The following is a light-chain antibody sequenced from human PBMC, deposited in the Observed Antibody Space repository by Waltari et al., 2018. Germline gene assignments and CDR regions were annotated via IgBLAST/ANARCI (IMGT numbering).Light chain of an antibody. J-gene: IGKJ4*01. CDR1: QDTNKY. CDR2: EAS. CDR3: QQSFSTPRT. Sequence: DTQMTQSPSSLSASVGDRVTITCQTSQDTNKYLNWYQQKSGKAPKLLIYEASLLETGVPSRFSGRGSGTDFTLTISSLQPEDFATYFCQQSFSTPRTFGGGTRVEIK. V-gene: IGKV1-33*01.